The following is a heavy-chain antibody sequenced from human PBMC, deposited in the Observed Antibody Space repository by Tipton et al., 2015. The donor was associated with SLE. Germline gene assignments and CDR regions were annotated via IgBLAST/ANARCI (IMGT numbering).Heavy chain of an antibody. J-gene: IGHJ4*02. V-gene: IGHV4-59*01. CDR1: GASISSSY. Sequence: TLSLTCTVSGASISSSYWSWIRQPPGKGLEWIGYIYYTGSANYNPSLKSRVTISIDTPKNQFSLKVNSVTAADTAVYYCARENSGNFLPPNYFDYWGQGALVTVSS. CDR2: IYYTGSA. CDR3: ARENSGNFLPPNYFDY. D-gene: IGHD1-26*01.